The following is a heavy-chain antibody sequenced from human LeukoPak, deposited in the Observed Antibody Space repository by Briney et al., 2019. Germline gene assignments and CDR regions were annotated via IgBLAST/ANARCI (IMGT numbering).Heavy chain of an antibody. CDR2: IYSGGST. CDR3: ARISGSGSNYYYYYMDV. CDR1: GFTVSSNY. D-gene: IGHD3-10*01. J-gene: IGHJ6*03. Sequence: GGSLRLSCAASGFTVSSNYMSWVRQAPGKGLEWVSVIYSGGSTYYADSVTGRFTISRDNSKKTLFLEMNNLRAADTAIYYCARISGSGSNYYYYYMDVWGKGTTVTISS. V-gene: IGHV3-53*01.